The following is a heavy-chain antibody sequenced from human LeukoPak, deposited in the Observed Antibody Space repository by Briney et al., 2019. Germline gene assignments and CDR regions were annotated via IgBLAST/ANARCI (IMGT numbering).Heavy chain of an antibody. CDR2: ISTYDGDT. CDR3: VRDLGPRGIVSPQGF. Sequence: GASVKVSCKASGYSFKIYAIARVRQAPGQGLEWMGWISTYDGDTNYAQKVQGRVTMTTDTSTSTAYMELRSLRSDDTAVYYCVRDLGPRGIVSPQGFWGQGTLVTVSS. V-gene: IGHV1-18*01. J-gene: IGHJ4*02. CDR1: GYSFKIYA. D-gene: IGHD3-16*02.